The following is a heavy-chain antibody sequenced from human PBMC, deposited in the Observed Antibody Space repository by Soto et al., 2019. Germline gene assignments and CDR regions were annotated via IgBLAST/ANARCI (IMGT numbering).Heavy chain of an antibody. CDR3: ARDLVAKDYYGMDV. D-gene: IGHD3-9*01. V-gene: IGHV3-7*01. CDR1: GFSLGSYG. J-gene: IGHJ6*02. Sequence: PGGSLRLSCDVSGFSLGSYGMHWVRQAPGKGLEWVANIKQDGSEKYYVDSVKGRFTISRDNAKNSLYLQMNSLRAEDTAVYYCARDLVAKDYYGMDVWGQGTTVTVSS. CDR2: IKQDGSEK.